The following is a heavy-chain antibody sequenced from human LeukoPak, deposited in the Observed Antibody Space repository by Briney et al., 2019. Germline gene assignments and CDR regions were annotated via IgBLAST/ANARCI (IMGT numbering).Heavy chain of an antibody. D-gene: IGHD6-13*01. V-gene: IGHV4-39*01. CDR1: GGSISSSSYY. CDR3: ARVGEAAAPDY. Sequence: PSETLSLTCTVSGGSISSSSYYWGWIRQPPGKGLEWIGSIYYSGSTYYNPSLKSRVTISVDTSKNQFSLKLSSVTAADTAVYYCARVGEAAAPDYWGQGTLVTVSS. J-gene: IGHJ4*02. CDR2: IYYSGST.